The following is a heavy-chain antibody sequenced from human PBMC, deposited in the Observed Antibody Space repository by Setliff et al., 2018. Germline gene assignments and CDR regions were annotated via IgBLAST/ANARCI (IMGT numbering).Heavy chain of an antibody. D-gene: IGHD2-2*01. Sequence: GASVKVSCKASGYTFTTYAMGWMRQAPGQGLEWMGWINTNTGNPSYAQDFTGRFVFSLDTSVSTAYLQISSLKAEDTAVYYCARDLGYCSTTSCHGDWFDPWGQGTLVTVSS. J-gene: IGHJ5*02. V-gene: IGHV7-4-1*02. CDR2: INTNTGNP. CDR1: GYTFTTYA. CDR3: ARDLGYCSTTSCHGDWFDP.